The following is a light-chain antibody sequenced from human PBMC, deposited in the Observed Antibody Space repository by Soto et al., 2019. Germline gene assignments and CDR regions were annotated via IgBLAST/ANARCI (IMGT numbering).Light chain of an antibody. V-gene: IGKV3-11*01. CDR1: QSVSSY. CDR2: DAS. J-gene: IGKJ2*01. Sequence: EIVLTQSPATLSLSPGERATLSCRASQSVSSYLAWYQQKPGQAPRLLIYDASNRATGIPARFNGSGSGTDFTLTISSLEPEDFAVYYSQQRRNWYTCDQGTKLEIK. CDR3: QQRRNWYT.